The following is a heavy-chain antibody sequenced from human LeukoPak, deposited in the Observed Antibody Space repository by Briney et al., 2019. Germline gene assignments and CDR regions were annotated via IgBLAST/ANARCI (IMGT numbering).Heavy chain of an antibody. V-gene: IGHV3-7*01. Sequence: PGGSLRLSCAASGFTFSRFWMSWVRQAPGKGLEWVASIKQDGSEKYSVDSVKGRFTISRDNAKNSLYLQMNSLRAEDTAVYYCASFLADYGDYSDAFDIWGQGTMVTVSS. J-gene: IGHJ3*02. CDR3: ASFLADYGDYSDAFDI. CDR2: IKQDGSEK. D-gene: IGHD4-17*01. CDR1: GFTFSRFW.